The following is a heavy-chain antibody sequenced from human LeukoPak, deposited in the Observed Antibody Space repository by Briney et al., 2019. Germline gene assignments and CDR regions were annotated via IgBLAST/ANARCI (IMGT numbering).Heavy chain of an antibody. D-gene: IGHD6-19*01. CDR2: IYYSGST. J-gene: IGHJ6*02. Sequence: ASETLSLTCTVSGGSISSGSYYWSWIRQPAGKGLEWIGYIYYSGSTNYNPSLKSRVTISVDTSKNQFSLKLSSVTAADTAVYYCARDQWLVLPRRYYGMDVWGQGTTVTVSS. CDR3: ARDQWLVLPRRYYGMDV. CDR1: GGSISSGSYY. V-gene: IGHV4-61*10.